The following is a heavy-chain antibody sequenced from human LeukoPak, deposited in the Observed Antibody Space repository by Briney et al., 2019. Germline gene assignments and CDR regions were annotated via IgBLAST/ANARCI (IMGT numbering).Heavy chain of an antibody. D-gene: IGHD2-2*01. Sequence: GGSLRLSCAASGFTFSSYSMNWVRQAPGKGLEWVSSISSSSSYIYYADSVKGRFTISRDNAKNSLYLQMNSLRAEDTAVYYCARDLLLGYCSSTSCPLPFDYWGQGTLVTVSS. V-gene: IGHV3-21*01. CDR2: ISSSSSYI. J-gene: IGHJ4*02. CDR3: ARDLLLGYCSSTSCPLPFDY. CDR1: GFTFSSYS.